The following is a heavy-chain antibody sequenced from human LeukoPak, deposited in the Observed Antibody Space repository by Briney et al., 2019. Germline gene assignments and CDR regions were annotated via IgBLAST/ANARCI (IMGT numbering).Heavy chain of an antibody. J-gene: IGHJ4*02. D-gene: IGHD6-13*01. V-gene: IGHV4-59*01. Sequence: SGPRLVKPSETLSLTCTVSGGSISDYHWTWIRQPPGKALEYIGYIYNRGTTYYNPSLKSRVTISADTSKKQFSLKLTSLTAADTAVYYCASQESSSWSPLDYWGQGTLVTVSS. CDR2: IYNRGTT. CDR1: GGSISDYH. CDR3: ASQESSSWSPLDY.